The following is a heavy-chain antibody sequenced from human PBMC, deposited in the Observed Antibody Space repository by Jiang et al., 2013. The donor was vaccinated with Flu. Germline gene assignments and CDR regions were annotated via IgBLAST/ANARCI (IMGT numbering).Heavy chain of an antibody. CDR2: IYYSGST. V-gene: IGHV4-39*07. D-gene: IGHD4-17*01. J-gene: IGHJ4*02. Sequence: GLVKPSETLSLTCTVSGGSISSSSYYWGWIRQPPGKGLEWIGSIYYSGSTYYNPSLKSRVTISVDTSKNQFSLKLSSVTAADTAVYYCARQYGDYGGFDYWGQGTLVTVSS. CDR3: ARQYGDYGGFDY. CDR1: GGSISSSSYY.